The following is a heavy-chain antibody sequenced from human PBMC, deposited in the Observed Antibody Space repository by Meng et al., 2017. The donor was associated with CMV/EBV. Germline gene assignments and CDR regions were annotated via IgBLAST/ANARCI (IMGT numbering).Heavy chain of an antibody. CDR1: GYTFTSYD. V-gene: IGHV1-8*03. Sequence: ASVKVSCKASGYTFTSYDMNWVRQAPGQGLEWMGWINPNSGNTGYAQKFQGRVTITRNTSISTAYMELSSLRSADPAVYYCARVVQGGITGTTSWGQGTLVTVSS. D-gene: IGHD1-7*01. CDR2: INPNSGNT. CDR3: ARVVQGGITGTTS. J-gene: IGHJ4*02.